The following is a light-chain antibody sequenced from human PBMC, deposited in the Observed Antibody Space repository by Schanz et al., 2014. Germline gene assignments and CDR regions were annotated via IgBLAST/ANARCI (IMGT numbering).Light chain of an antibody. CDR2: DVS. CDR1: FSDVGGYNF. V-gene: IGLV2-11*01. CDR3: STWDDILNGQGV. J-gene: IGLJ3*02. Sequence: QSVLTQPRSVSGSPGQSVTVSCTGTFSDVGGYNFVSWYQQHPGKAPKLMIYDVSKRPSGVSDRFSGSKSGNTASLTISGLQGEDEADYYCSTWDDILNGQGVFGGGTKLTVL.